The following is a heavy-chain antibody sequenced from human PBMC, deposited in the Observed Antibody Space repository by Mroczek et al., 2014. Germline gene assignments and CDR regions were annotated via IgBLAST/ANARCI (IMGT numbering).Heavy chain of an antibody. D-gene: IGHD6-13*01. CDR1: GYTFTSYG. CDR3: ARDQIPGYSSSSVQVGY. CDR2: ISAYNGNT. V-gene: IGHV1-18*01. Sequence: VQLVESGAEVKKPGASVKVSCKASGYTFTSYGISWVRQAPGQGLEWMGWISAYNGNTNYAQKLQGRVTMTTDTSTSTAYMELRSLRSDDTAVYYCARDQIPGYSSSSVQVGYWGQGTLVTVSS. J-gene: IGHJ4*02.